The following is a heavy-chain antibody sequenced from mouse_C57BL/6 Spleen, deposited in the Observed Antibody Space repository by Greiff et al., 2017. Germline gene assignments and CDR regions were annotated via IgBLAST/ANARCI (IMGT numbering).Heavy chain of an antibody. CDR2: ISSGSSTI. J-gene: IGHJ4*01. Sequence: EVQRVESGGGLVKPGGSLKLSCAASGFTFSDYGMHWVRQAPEKGLEWVAYISSGSSTIYYADTVKGRFTISRDNAKNTLFLQMTSLRCEDTAMYYCARHYYGSSYDAMDYWGQGTSVTVSS. CDR3: ARHYYGSSYDAMDY. CDR1: GFTFSDYG. D-gene: IGHD1-1*01. V-gene: IGHV5-17*01.